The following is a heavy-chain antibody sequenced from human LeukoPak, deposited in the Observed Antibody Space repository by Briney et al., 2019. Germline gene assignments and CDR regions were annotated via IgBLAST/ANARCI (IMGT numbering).Heavy chain of an antibody. CDR2: IYHSGST. D-gene: IGHD5-18*01. CDR3: QRGYSYGTFDY. V-gene: IGHV4-38-2*01. CDR1: GYSISSGYY. J-gene: IGHJ4*02. Sequence: SETLSLTCAVSGYSISSGYYWGWIRQPPGKGLEWIGSIYHSGSTYYNPSLKSRVTISVDTSKNQFSLKLSSVTAADTAVYYCQRGYSYGTFDYWGQGTLVTVSS.